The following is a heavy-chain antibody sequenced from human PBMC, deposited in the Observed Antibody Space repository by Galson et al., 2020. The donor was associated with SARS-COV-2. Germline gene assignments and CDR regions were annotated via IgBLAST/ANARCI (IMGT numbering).Heavy chain of an antibody. CDR2: TRNKANNYTS. CDR1: GFRFSDNY. D-gene: IGHD3-22*01. J-gene: IGHJ4*02. Sequence: GGSLRLSCAASGFRFSDNYMDWVRQSPGKGLEWLGRTRNKANNYTSEYAASVKDRFTISRDESKNSLYLQMNSLQTEDTAVYYCACSGFYERRGYWDRGTLVTVSS. V-gene: IGHV3-72*01. CDR3: ACSGFYERRGY.